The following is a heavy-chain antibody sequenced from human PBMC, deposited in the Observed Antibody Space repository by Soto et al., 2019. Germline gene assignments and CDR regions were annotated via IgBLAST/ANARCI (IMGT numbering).Heavy chain of an antibody. J-gene: IGHJ5*02. CDR2: IIPIIGII. D-gene: IGHD4-4*01. CDR3: EGDPDSHYNDSHASSYP. Sequence: QVQLVQSGAEVKKPGSSVKVSCKASGGTFSTYTITWVRQAPGQALEWMGRIIPIIGIINYAQKFQGRVTISADKLTGKADMELNGLSSDHTAVYYCEGDPDSHYNDSHASSYPWGQGALVTVSS. CDR1: GGTFSTYT. V-gene: IGHV1-69*08.